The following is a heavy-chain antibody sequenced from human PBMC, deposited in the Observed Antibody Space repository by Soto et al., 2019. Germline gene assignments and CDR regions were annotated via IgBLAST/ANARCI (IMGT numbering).Heavy chain of an antibody. Sequence: PGGSLRLSCAASGFTFSDYYMSWIRQAPGKGLEGVSYISSSSSYTNYADSVKGRFTISRDNAKNSLYLQMNSLRAEDTAVYYCARDLQYPTYYYGMDVWGQGTTVTVSS. D-gene: IGHD4-4*01. CDR1: GFTFSDYY. J-gene: IGHJ6*02. V-gene: IGHV3-11*06. CDR3: ARDLQYPTYYYGMDV. CDR2: ISSSSSYT.